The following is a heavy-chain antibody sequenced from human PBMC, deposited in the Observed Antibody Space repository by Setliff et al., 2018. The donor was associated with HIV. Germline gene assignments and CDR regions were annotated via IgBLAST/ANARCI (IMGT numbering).Heavy chain of an antibody. V-gene: IGHV4-59*08. D-gene: IGHD1-26*01. CDR2: IFYSGNT. Sequence: SETLSLTCTVSGGSMSSYYWSWIRQPPGKGLEWIGYIFYSGNTNYNPSLKSRVTISVDTTTSQVSLQVNSVTAVDTAVYYCARVPHRVVGTTTLLYHFDYWGLGTLVTVSS. CDR3: ARVPHRVVGTTTLLYHFDY. CDR1: GGSMSSYY. J-gene: IGHJ4*02.